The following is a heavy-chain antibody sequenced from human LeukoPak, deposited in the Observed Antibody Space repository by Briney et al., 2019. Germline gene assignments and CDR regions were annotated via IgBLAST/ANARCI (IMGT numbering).Heavy chain of an antibody. D-gene: IGHD5-24*01. CDR3: ARVLKDGYNNGNFQH. J-gene: IGHJ1*01. V-gene: IGHV1-2*02. CDR2: INPNSGGT. CDR1: GYTFTGYY. Sequence: EASVKVSCKASGYTFTGYYMHWVRQAPGQGLEWMGWINPNSGGTNYAQKFQGRVTMTRDTSITTAYMELSRLRSDDTAVYYCARVLKDGYNNGNFQHWGQGTLVTVSS.